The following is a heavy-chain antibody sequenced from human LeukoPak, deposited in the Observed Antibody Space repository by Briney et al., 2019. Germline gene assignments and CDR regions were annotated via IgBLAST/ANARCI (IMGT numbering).Heavy chain of an antibody. CDR1: GYTFTIFN. V-gene: IGHV1-46*01. CDR2: IRPTGVST. J-gene: IGHJ3*01. Sequence: ASVKVSCKASGYTFTIFNVNWVRQAPGQGLEWMGVIRPTGVSTDYAQNFQGRVTMTSDTSTRTVYMELSSLRSEDTAVYYCARRAIYDNSGSYSDAFDFWGQGTLVTVSS. D-gene: IGHD3-22*01. CDR3: ARRAIYDNSGSYSDAFDF.